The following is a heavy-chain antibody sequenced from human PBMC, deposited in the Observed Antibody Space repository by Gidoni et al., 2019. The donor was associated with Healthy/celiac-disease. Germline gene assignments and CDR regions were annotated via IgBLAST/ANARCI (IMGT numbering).Heavy chain of an antibody. J-gene: IGHJ6*02. CDR1: AGSIRSGGYY. D-gene: IGHD2-21*01. Sequence: QVQLQESGPGLVKPSQTLSLTCTVPAGSIRSGGYYWSWIRQHPGKGLEWIGYIYYSGSTYYNPSLKSRVTISVDTSKNQFSLKLSSVTAADTAVYYCASSSLGWSYYYYYYGMDVWGQGTTVTVSS. CDR2: IYYSGST. CDR3: ASSSLGWSYYYYYYGMDV. V-gene: IGHV4-31*03.